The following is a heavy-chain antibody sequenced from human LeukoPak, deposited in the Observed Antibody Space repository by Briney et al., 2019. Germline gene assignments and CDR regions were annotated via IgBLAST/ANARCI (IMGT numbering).Heavy chain of an antibody. Sequence: GGSLRLSCAASGFTFSSYSMNWVRQAPGKGLEWVSGIGWNSGGIGYAESVKGRFTISRDNAKNPLPLQMNNLRAEDTALYYCAKDIFRVSGGWAAFDIWGQGTMVTVSS. CDR1: GFTFSSYS. CDR3: AKDIFRVSGGWAAFDI. J-gene: IGHJ3*02. CDR2: IGWNSGGI. D-gene: IGHD1-26*01. V-gene: IGHV3-9*01.